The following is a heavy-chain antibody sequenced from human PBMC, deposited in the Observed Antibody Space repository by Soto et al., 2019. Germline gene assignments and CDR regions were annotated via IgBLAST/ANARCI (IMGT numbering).Heavy chain of an antibody. V-gene: IGHV4-39*07. Sequence: SETLSLTCIVSGESISGTIYYWGWIRQPPGKGLEWIGSIYYSGSTYYNPSLKSRVTISVDTSKNHFSLKLSSVTAADTAVYYCARAPRGNYGYPSYFDYWGQGTLVTVSS. CDR3: ARAPRGNYGYPSYFDY. J-gene: IGHJ4*02. CDR1: GESISGTIYY. CDR2: IYYSGST. D-gene: IGHD3-10*01.